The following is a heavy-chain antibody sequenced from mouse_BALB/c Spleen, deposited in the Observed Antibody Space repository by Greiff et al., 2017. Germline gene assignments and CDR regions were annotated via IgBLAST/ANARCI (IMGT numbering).Heavy chain of an antibody. CDR1: GYTFTSYW. D-gene: IGHD2-14*01. Sequence: VQGVESGAELVRPGASVKLSCKASGYTFTSYWINWVKQRPGQGLEWIGNIYPSDSYTNYNQKFKDKATLTVDKSSSTAYMQLSSPTSEDSAVYYCTAYYRYVDYWGQGTTLTVSS. CDR3: TAYYRYVDY. V-gene: IGHV1-69*02. CDR2: IYPSDSYT. J-gene: IGHJ2*01.